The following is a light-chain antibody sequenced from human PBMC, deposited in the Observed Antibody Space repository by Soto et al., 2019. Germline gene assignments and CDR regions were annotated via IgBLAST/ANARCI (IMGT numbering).Light chain of an antibody. CDR1: QSVSSRY. Sequence: ETVLTQSPGTLSLSPGERATLSCRASQSVSSRYLAWYQQKPGQAPRLLIYVASSRATGIPDRFSGSGSGTEFTLTISRLEPEDFAVYYCQQYITSPPMYTFGQGTKLEIK. CDR3: QQYITSPPMYT. CDR2: VAS. V-gene: IGKV3-20*01. J-gene: IGKJ2*01.